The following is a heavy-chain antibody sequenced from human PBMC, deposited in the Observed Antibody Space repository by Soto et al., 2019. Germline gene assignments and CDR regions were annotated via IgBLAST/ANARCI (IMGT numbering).Heavy chain of an antibody. CDR3: AKDPTGGPYSSSGSHGFDY. CDR1: GFTFSSYA. CDR2: ISGSGGST. J-gene: IGHJ4*02. D-gene: IGHD6-6*01. Sequence: GGSLRLSCAASGFTFSSYAMSWVRQAPGKGLEWASAISGSGGSTYYVDSVKGRFTMSRDNSKNTLYLQMNSLIAEDTAVYYCAKDPTGGPYSSSGSHGFDYWGQGTLVTVSS. V-gene: IGHV3-23*01.